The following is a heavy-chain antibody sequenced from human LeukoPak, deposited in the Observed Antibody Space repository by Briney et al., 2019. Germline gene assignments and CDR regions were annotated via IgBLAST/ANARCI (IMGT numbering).Heavy chain of an antibody. CDR3: ARCSGGSCYGPPVGY. Sequence: ASLKVSCKASGYTFTSYGMSWVRQAPGQGLEWMGWITAYNGNTNYAQNLQGRVTMTTDTSTSTAYMELRSLRSDDTAVYYCARCSGGSCYGPPVGYWGQGTLVTVSS. CDR1: GYTFTSYG. V-gene: IGHV1-18*01. J-gene: IGHJ4*02. D-gene: IGHD2-15*01. CDR2: ITAYNGNT.